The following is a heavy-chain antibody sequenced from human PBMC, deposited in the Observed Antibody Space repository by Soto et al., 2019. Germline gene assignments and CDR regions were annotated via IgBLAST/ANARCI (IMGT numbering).Heavy chain of an antibody. CDR1: GFTFSSYS. CDR2: ISSSSSYI. CDR3: ARVSEAYYDFWSGSDY. D-gene: IGHD3-3*01. V-gene: IGHV3-21*01. J-gene: IGHJ4*02. Sequence: EVQLVESGGGLVKPGGSLRLSCAASGFTFSSYSMNWVRQAPGKGLESVSSISSSSSYIYYADSVKGRFTISRDNAKNSLYLQMNSLRAEDTAVYYCARVSEAYYDFWSGSDYWGQGTLVTVSS.